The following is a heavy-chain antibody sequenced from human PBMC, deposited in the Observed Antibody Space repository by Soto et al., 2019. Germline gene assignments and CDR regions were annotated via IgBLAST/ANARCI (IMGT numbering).Heavy chain of an antibody. V-gene: IGHV2-5*02. CDR1: GFSLSTGGVA. CDR3: AHRDYDDSGYDYVFDY. J-gene: IGHJ4*02. D-gene: IGHD5-12*01. Sequence: QITLKESGPPLVKPTQTLTLTCTFSGFSLSTGGVAVGWIRQPPGKALEFLALIYWDDDKRFSPSLKSRLTITKDTSKNQVVLSMTNMDAVDTATYYCAHRDYDDSGYDYVFDYWGRGSLVTVSS. CDR2: IYWDDDK.